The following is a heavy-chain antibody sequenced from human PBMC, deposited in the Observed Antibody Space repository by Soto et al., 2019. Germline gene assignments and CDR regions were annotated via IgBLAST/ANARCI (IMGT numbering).Heavy chain of an antibody. J-gene: IGHJ5*02. CDR2: ISPTFGTT. CDR3: AGASDSTWYNWLDP. CDR1: GGNFSSNG. V-gene: IGHV1-69*01. D-gene: IGHD5-18*01. Sequence: QVQLVQSGAEVKKPGSSVKVSCKAPGGNFSSNGIRWVRQAPGQGLELMGGISPTFGTTNYAHKFRGRVTISADESMGTAYMELSSLRSDDTAFYYCAGASDSTWYNWLDPWGQGTLVTVSS.